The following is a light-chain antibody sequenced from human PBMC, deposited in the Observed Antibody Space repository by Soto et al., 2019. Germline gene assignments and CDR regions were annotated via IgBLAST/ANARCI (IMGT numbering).Light chain of an antibody. V-gene: IGLV2-14*01. CDR2: DVY. CDR1: SSDVGGYNY. J-gene: IGLJ1*01. CDR3: SSYTTRSSYV. Sequence: ITISCTGTSSDVGGYNYVSWYQQHPGKAPKLMIWDVYNRPSGVSHRFSGSKSGNTASLTIFGLQAEDEADYYCSSYTTRSSYVFXTGTKVTVL.